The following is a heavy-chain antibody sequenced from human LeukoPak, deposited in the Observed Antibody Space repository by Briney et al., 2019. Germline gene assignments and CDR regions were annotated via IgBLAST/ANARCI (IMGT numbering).Heavy chain of an antibody. V-gene: IGHV3-30*02. CDR2: IPYDGSNK. Sequence: GGSLRLSCAASAFTFSNYGMHWVCQAPGKGLEWVAFIPYDGSNKYYVASVKGRFTISRDNTKNTLYLQMNSLRAEDTAVYYCAKDRFYGSGSYLPRVFDYWGQGTLVSVSS. CDR3: AKDRFYGSGSYLPRVFDY. J-gene: IGHJ4*02. CDR1: AFTFSNYG. D-gene: IGHD3-10*01.